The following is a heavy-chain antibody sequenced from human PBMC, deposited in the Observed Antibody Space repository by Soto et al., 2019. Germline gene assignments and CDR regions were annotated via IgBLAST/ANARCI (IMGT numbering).Heavy chain of an antibody. CDR3: ARVRQYYGSGSYYKIFDY. D-gene: IGHD3-10*01. V-gene: IGHV3-48*01. CDR2: ISSSSSTI. J-gene: IGHJ4*02. Sequence: GGSLRLSCAASGFTFSSYSMNWVRQAPGKGLEWVSYISSSSSTIYYADSVKGRFTISRDNAKNSLYLQMNSLRAGDTAVYYCARVRQYYGSGSYYKIFDYWGQGTLVTFSS. CDR1: GFTFSSYS.